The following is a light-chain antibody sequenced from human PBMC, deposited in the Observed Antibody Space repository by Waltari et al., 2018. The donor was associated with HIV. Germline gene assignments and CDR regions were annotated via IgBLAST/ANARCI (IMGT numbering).Light chain of an antibody. CDR1: ELPKNY. V-gene: IGLV3-25*03. CDR2: KDN. CDR3: QSADNSGTWV. Sequence: SYELTQPPSVSVSPGQTARIPCSGDELPKNYAYWYQQKPGQAPILVIYKDNERPSGIPERFSGSSSGTTVTLTISGVQAEDEADYYCQSADNSGTWVFGGGTKLTVL. J-gene: IGLJ3*02.